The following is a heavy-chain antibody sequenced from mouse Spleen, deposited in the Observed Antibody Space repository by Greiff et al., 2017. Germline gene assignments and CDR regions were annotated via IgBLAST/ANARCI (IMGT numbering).Heavy chain of an antibody. CDR2: ILPGSGGT. CDR1: GYTFTGYW. Sequence: VQLQQSGAELMKPGASVKLSCKATGYTFTGYWIEWVKQRPGHGLEWIGEILPGSGGTNYNEKFKGKATFTADTSSNTAYMQLSSLTTEDSAIYYCARYLGDWYFDVWGAGTTVTVSS. CDR3: ARYLGDWYFDV. V-gene: IGHV1-9*01. J-gene: IGHJ1*01. D-gene: IGHD4-1*01.